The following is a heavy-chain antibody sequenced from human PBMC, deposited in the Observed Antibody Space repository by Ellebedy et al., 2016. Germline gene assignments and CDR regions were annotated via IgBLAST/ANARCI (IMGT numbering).Heavy chain of an antibody. CDR1: GFAFSSYW. V-gene: IGHV3-7*01. CDR2: IKQDGGEI. J-gene: IGHJ3*02. CDR3: ARVAIGDSNAFDI. Sequence: GESLKISCAASGFAFSSYWLTWVRQAPGKGLEWVANIKQDGGEIYYVDSVKGRFTISRDNAKNSLFLQVNSLRAEDTAVYYCARVAIGDSNAFDIWGQGTMVTVSS. D-gene: IGHD3-10*01.